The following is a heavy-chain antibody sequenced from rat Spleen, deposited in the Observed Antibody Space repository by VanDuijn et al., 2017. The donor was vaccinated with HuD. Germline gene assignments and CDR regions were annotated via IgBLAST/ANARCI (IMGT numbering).Heavy chain of an antibody. D-gene: IGHD1-6*01. J-gene: IGHJ4*01. Sequence: EVQLVESGGGLVQPGRSLKLSCEVSGFTLSDYNMAWVRQAPRKGLEWVASIINTCGSTYYPDSVKGRFTISRDNAKSTLYLQMDSLRSEDTATYYCATQDVYFGLWDYVMDAWGQGASVTVSS. CDR1: GFTLSDYN. CDR3: ATQDVYFGLWDYVMDA. CDR2: IINTCGST. V-gene: IGHV5S10*01.